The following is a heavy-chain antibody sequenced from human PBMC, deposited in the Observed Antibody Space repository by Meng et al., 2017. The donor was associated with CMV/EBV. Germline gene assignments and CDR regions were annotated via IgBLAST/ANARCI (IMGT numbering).Heavy chain of an antibody. D-gene: IGHD6-6*01. V-gene: IGHV1-69*05. Sequence: SVKVSCKASGGTFSGYAISWVRQAPGQGLEWMGGIIPIFGTANYAQKFQGRVTITTDESTSTAYMELSSLRSEDTAVYYCARGNSSYRRSFYYGMDVWGQGTTVTVSS. CDR3: ARGNSSYRRSFYYGMDV. CDR2: IIPIFGTA. J-gene: IGHJ6*02. CDR1: GGTFSGYA.